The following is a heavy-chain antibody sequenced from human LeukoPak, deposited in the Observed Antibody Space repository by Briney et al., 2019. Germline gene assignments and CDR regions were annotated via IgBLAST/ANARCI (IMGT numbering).Heavy chain of an antibody. D-gene: IGHD3-3*01. J-gene: IGHJ5*02. CDR3: ARDRVYDFWSGYPNWFDP. CDR1: GGSFSGYY. CDR2: INHSGST. V-gene: IGHV4-34*01. Sequence: SETLSLTCAVYGGSFSGYYWSWIRQPPGKGLEWIGEINHSGSTNYNPSLKSRVTISVDTSKNQFTLKLSSVTAADTAVYYCARDRVYDFWSGYPNWFDPWGQGTLVTVSS.